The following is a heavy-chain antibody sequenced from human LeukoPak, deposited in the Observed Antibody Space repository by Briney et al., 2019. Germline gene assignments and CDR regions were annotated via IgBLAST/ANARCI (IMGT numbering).Heavy chain of an antibody. CDR2: IYTSGST. CDR3: ATHDKTSSGYYGY. J-gene: IGHJ4*02. D-gene: IGHD3-22*01. CDR1: GGSISSGSYY. V-gene: IGHV4-61*02. Sequence: SQTLSLTCTVSGGSISSGSYYWSWIRQPAGKGLEWIGRIYTSGSTNYNPSLKSQVTISVDTSKNQFSLKLSSVTAADTAVYYCATHDKTSSGYYGYWGQGTLVTVSS.